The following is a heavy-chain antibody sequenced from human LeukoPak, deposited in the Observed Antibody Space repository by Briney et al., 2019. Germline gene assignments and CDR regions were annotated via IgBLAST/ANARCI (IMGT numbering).Heavy chain of an antibody. J-gene: IGHJ4*02. CDR2: ISSDGSNK. V-gene: IGHV3-30*03. Sequence: GRSLRLSCAASGFTFSSYDIHWVRQAPGKGLEWVAVISSDGSNKYYADPVKGRFTISRDNSKNTLYLQMNSLRAEDTAVYYCARATEGLDYWGQGTLVTVSS. CDR3: ARATEGLDY. CDR1: GFTFSSYD.